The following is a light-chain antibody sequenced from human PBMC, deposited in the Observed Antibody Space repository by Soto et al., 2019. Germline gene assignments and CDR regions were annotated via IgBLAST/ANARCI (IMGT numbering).Light chain of an antibody. CDR2: GAS. J-gene: IGKJ2*01. CDR3: QQYNNWPYT. CDR1: QSVSSN. Sequence: EIVMTQSPATLSVSPGERATLSCRASQSVSSNLAWYQQKPGQAPRLLIYGASTSATGIPARFSGSGSGTEVTLTIIGLQSEDFAVYYCQQYNNWPYTFGQGTKLEIK. V-gene: IGKV3-15*01.